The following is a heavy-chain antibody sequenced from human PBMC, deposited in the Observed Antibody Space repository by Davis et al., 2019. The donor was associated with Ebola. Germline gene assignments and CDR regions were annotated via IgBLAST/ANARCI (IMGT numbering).Heavy chain of an antibody. CDR1: GDSVSINSAG. CDR2: TYSSSKWYT. CDR3: ARGWLRGAFDI. J-gene: IGHJ3*02. V-gene: IGHV6-1*01. Sequence: HSQTLSLTCDISGDSVSINSAGWNWIRQSPSRGLEWLGRTYSSSKWYTDYATSVNSRITINPDTSKNQFSLHLNSMTPEDTAVYYCARGWLRGAFDIWGQGTMVTVSP. D-gene: IGHD5-24*01.